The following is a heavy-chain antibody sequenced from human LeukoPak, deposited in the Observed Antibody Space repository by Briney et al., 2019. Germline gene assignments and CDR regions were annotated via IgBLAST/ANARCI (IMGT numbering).Heavy chain of an antibody. CDR2: IYYSGST. Sequence: SETLSLTCTVSGGSISSSSYYWGWIRQPPGKGLEWIGSIYYSGSTYYNPSLKSRVTISVDTSKNQFSPKLSSVTAADTAVYYCARPSDQLLFGIDYWGQGTLVTVSS. D-gene: IGHD2-2*01. J-gene: IGHJ4*02. V-gene: IGHV4-39*01. CDR3: ARPSDQLLFGIDY. CDR1: GGSISSSSYY.